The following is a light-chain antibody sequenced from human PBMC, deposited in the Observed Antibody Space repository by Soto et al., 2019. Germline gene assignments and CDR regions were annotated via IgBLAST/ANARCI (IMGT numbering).Light chain of an antibody. CDR2: GAS. J-gene: IGKJ2*01. V-gene: IGKV3-15*01. Sequence: EIVMTQSPATLSVSPGERATLSCRANQSVSSNLAWYQQKPGQAPRLLIYGASTRATGIPARFSGSGSGTDFALTISSLQSEDFAVYYCHQYNNRPPYTFGQGTKLEIK. CDR3: HQYNNRPPYT. CDR1: QSVSSN.